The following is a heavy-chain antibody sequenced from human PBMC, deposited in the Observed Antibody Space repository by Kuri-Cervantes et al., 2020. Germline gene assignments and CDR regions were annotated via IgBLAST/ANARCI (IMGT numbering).Heavy chain of an antibody. V-gene: IGHV1-8*02. D-gene: IGHD5-18*01. CDR1: GYTFTSYY. CDR3: AREYSYGWGPDAGY. CDR2: MNPNSGNT. Sequence: ASVKVSCKASGYTFTSYYMHWVRQAPGQGLEWMGWMNPNSGNTGYAQKFQGRVTMTRNTSISTAYMELSSLRSEDTAVYYCAREYSYGWGPDAGYWGQGTLVTVSS. J-gene: IGHJ4*02.